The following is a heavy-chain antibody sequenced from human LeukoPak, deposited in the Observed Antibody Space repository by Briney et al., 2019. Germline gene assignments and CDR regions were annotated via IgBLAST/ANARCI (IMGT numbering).Heavy chain of an antibody. J-gene: IGHJ4*02. CDR3: ARQTKSYDILTGYNGAYFGH. V-gene: IGHV4-39*01. CDR1: GFTFSSYA. CDR2: IYYSGSI. Sequence: GSLRLSCAASGFTFSSYAMSWVRQAPGKGLEWIGSIYYSGSIYYNPSLKSRVTISVDTSKNQFSLKLSSVTAADTAMYYCARQTKSYDILTGYNGAYFGHWGQGTLVTVSS. D-gene: IGHD3-9*01.